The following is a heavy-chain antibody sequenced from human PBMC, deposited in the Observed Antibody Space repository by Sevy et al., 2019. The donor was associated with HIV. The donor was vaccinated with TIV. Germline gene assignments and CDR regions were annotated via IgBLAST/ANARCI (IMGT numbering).Heavy chain of an antibody. J-gene: IGHJ3*01. CDR3: ASGADLPLDGFDF. D-gene: IGHD1-26*01. Sequence: GESLKISCQGSGYMFSNNWVAWVRQRPGKGLEWMGMIYPGNSDTRYSPSFQGQVIISADKSISTAYVQWRSLKASDTAIYYCASGADLPLDGFDFWGQWTGVTVSS. CDR1: GYMFSNNW. CDR2: IYPGNSDT. V-gene: IGHV5-51*01.